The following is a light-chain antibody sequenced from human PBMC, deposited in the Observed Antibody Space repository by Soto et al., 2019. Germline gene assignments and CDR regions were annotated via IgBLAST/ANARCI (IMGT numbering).Light chain of an antibody. V-gene: IGLV2-14*01. CDR3: TSYTSSTTGV. CDR1: SSDVGGYNY. CDR2: EVS. Sequence: QSALNQPASVSGSPGQSITISCTGTSSDVGGYNYVSWYQQFPGKAPKLMIYEVSTRPSGVSNRFSGSKSGNTAYLTISWLQAEDEADYYCTSYTSSTTGVFGGGTKLTVL. J-gene: IGLJ3*02.